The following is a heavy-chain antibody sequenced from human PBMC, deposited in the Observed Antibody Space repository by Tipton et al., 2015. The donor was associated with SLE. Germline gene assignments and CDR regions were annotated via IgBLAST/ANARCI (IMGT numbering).Heavy chain of an antibody. D-gene: IGHD3-3*01. CDR3: ARGRLLRSVAFDI. CDR1: GGSFSGYY. CDR2: INHSGST. J-gene: IGHJ3*02. Sequence: TLSLTCAVHGGSFSGYYWSWIRQPPGKGLEWIGEINHSGSTNYNPSLKSRVTISVDTSKNQFSLKLSSVTAADTAVYYCARGRLLRSVAFDIWGQGTMVTVSS. V-gene: IGHV4-34*01.